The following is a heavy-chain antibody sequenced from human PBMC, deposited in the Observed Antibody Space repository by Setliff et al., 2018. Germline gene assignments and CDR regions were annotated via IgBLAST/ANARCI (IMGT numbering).Heavy chain of an antibody. CDR3: VKAAAGTSDMVY. CDR1: GFNFGAYV. D-gene: IGHD6-13*01. J-gene: IGHJ4*02. CDR2: LSDDGSNE. V-gene: IGHV3-30*18. Sequence: PGGSLRLSCTTSGFNFGAYVMHWVRQAPGKGLEWVAILSDDGSNEFYADSVKGRFTISRDNAKNSLYLQMNSLRAEDTAVYYCVKAAAGTSDMVYWGQGTLVTVSS.